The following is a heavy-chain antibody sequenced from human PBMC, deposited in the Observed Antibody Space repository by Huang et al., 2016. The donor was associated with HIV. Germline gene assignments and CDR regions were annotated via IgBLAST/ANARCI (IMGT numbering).Heavy chain of an antibody. D-gene: IGHD4-4*01. Sequence: QVKLVESGGGVVQPGISLRLSCAASGFTFRTSTFHWVRQAPGKGLEWVAGISVNGGKKFYADSVKGRFTISRDNSKNTVYLEVSSPRPEDSAVYYCTREFTTSVQFFDLWGQGTLVTVSS. V-gene: IGHV3-30*04. J-gene: IGHJ4*02. CDR2: ISVNGGKK. CDR3: TREFTTSVQFFDL. CDR1: GFTFRTST.